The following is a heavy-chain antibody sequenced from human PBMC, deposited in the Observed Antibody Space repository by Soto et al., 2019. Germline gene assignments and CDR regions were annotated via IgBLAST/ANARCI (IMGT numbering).Heavy chain of an antibody. CDR3: ARGANLMITFGGVIVSPTYVYYFDY. CDR2: MNPNSGNT. D-gene: IGHD3-16*02. J-gene: IGHJ4*02. Sequence: QVQLVQSGAEVKKPGASVKVSCKASGYTFTSYDINWVRQATGQGLEWMGWMNPNSGNTGYAQKFQGRVTMTRNTSISTAYMELSSLRSEDTAVYYCARGANLMITFGGVIVSPTYVYYFDYWGQGTLVTVSS. CDR1: GYTFTSYD. V-gene: IGHV1-8*01.